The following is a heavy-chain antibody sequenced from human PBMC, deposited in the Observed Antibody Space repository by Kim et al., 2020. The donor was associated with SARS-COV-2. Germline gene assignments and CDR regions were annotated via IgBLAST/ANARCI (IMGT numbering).Heavy chain of an antibody. D-gene: IGHD4-17*01. V-gene: IGHV1-69*13. Sequence: SVKVSCKASGGTFSSYAISWVRQAPGQGLEWMGGIIPIFGTANYAQKFQGRVTITADESTSTAYMELSSLRSEDTAVYYCARGHDYGDLLGAFDIWGQGTIVTVSS. CDR2: IIPIFGTA. J-gene: IGHJ3*02. CDR1: GGTFSSYA. CDR3: ARGHDYGDLLGAFDI.